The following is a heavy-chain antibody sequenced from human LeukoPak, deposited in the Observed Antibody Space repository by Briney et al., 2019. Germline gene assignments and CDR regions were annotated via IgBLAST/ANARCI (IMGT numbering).Heavy chain of an antibody. V-gene: IGHV1-46*01. CDR2: INPSGGST. D-gene: IGHD2-15*01. Sequence: ASVKVSCKASGYTFTSYYMHWERQAPGQGLEWMGIINPSGGSTSYAQKFQGRVTMTRDTSTSTVYMELSSLRSEDTAVYYCARPPRPYCSGGSCYGMDVWGQGTTVTVSS. CDR1: GYTFTSYY. J-gene: IGHJ6*02. CDR3: ARPPRPYCSGGSCYGMDV.